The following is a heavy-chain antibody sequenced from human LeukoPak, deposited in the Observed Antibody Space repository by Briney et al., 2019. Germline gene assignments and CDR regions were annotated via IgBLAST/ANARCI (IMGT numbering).Heavy chain of an antibody. CDR2: ISSSSSTI. CDR3: AKDPSLGPWLLSFYFDY. Sequence: GGSLRLSCAASGFTFSSYSMNWVRQAPGKGLEWVSYISSSSSTIYYADSVKGRFTISRDNAKNSLYLQMNSLRAEDTAVYYCAKDPSLGPWLLSFYFDYWGQGTLVTVSS. D-gene: IGHD3-3*01. V-gene: IGHV3-48*04. J-gene: IGHJ4*02. CDR1: GFTFSSYS.